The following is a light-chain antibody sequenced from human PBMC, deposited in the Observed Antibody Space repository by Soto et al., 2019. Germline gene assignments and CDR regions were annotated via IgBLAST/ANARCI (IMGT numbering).Light chain of an antibody. V-gene: IGLV2-8*01. Sequence: QSALTQPPSASGSPGQSVTISCTGTSSDVGAYNYVSWYQQHPGRAPKLMIYEDRKRPSGVPDRFSGSKSDNTASLTVSGLQAEDEADYYCSSYAGNNNFVVFGGGTKLTVL. CDR1: SSDVGAYNY. CDR3: SSYAGNNNFVV. J-gene: IGLJ2*01. CDR2: EDR.